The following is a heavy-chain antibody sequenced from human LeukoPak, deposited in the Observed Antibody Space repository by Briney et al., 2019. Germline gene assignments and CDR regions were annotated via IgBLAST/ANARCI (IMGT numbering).Heavy chain of an antibody. V-gene: IGHV4-59*08. J-gene: IGHJ4*02. Sequence: SQTLSLTCSVSGGSISSYYWSWIRQPPGKGLEWNGYIYYTGSTNYNPSLKSRVTLSVDTSKNQFSLKLSSVTAADTAVYYCARLGVYGDYDLGYWGQGTLVTVSS. CDR1: GGSISSYY. CDR3: ARLGVYGDYDLGY. D-gene: IGHD4-17*01. CDR2: IYYTGST.